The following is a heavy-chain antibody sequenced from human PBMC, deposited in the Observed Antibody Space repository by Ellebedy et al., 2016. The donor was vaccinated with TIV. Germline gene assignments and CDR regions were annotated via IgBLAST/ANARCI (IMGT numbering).Heavy chain of an antibody. CDR3: AKDGPYSSGWTLGYYYYGMDV. Sequence: GESLKISXAASGSTFGSYGMHWVRQAPGKGLEWVAVISYDGSNKYYADSVKGRFTISRDNSKNTLYLQMNSLRAEDTAVYYCAKDGPYSSGWTLGYYYYGMDVWGQGTTVTVSS. J-gene: IGHJ6*02. CDR1: GSTFGSYG. V-gene: IGHV3-30*18. CDR2: ISYDGSNK. D-gene: IGHD6-19*01.